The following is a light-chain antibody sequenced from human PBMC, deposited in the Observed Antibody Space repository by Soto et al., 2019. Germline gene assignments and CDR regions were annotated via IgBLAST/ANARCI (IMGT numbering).Light chain of an antibody. Sequence: EIVMTQSPATLSVSPGDRATLSCRASQSVSINLAWYQQKPGQAPRLLIYGAFTRATGVPGRFSGSGSGTEFTLTISALQSEDFAVYYCQQYNDWPPRTFGQGTKVEIK. V-gene: IGKV3-15*01. CDR3: QQYNDWPPRT. CDR2: GAF. J-gene: IGKJ1*01. CDR1: QSVSIN.